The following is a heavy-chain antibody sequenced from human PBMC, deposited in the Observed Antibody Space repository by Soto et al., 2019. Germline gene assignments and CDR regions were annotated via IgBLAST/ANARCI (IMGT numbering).Heavy chain of an antibody. CDR2: ITRYSDYV. D-gene: IGHD2-2*02. CDR1: GFTFSDFS. V-gene: IGHV3-21*01. CDR3: ARASCSSTACYNPDYYDY. J-gene: IGHJ4*02. Sequence: PGGSLRLSCTASGFTFSDFSLVWVRQGPQKGLEWVASITRYSDYVYYAESVEGRFTISRDNAKNTLFLHMDDLRAEDTAMYFCARASCSSTACYNPDYYDYWGQGTMVTVSS.